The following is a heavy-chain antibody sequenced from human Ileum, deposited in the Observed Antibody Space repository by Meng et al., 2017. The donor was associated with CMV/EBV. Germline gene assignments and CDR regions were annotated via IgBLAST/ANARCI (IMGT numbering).Heavy chain of an antibody. J-gene: IGHJ4*02. D-gene: IGHD4-23*01. Sequence: QGPLQEAGPGLVKPSETLSLTCTVSDGSISSYYWSWIRQSAGKGLEWIGRIHTSGTTNYNPSLKSRVTLSLDTSKDQFSLKLTSVTAADTAVYYCARVPRGGDGDKSFGYWGRGTLVTVSS. V-gene: IGHV4-4*07. CDR1: DGSISSYY. CDR2: IHTSGTT. CDR3: ARVPRGGDGDKSFGY.